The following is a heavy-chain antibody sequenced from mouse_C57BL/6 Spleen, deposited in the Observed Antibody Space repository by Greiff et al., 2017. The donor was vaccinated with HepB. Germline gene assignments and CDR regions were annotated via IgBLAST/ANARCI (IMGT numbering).Heavy chain of an antibody. D-gene: IGHD1-1*01. CDR2: ISGGGGNT. Sequence: EVKVEESGGGLVKPGGSLKLSCAASGFTFSSYTMSWVRQTPEKRLEWVATISGGGGNTYYPDSVKGRFTISRDNAKNTLYLQMSSLRSEDTALYYCARQGDGSSYDYFDYWGQGTTLTVSS. J-gene: IGHJ2*01. CDR3: ARQGDGSSYDYFDY. V-gene: IGHV5-9*01. CDR1: GFTFSSYT.